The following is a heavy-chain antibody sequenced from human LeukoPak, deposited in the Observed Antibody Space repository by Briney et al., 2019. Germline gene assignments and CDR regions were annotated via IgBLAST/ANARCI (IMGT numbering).Heavy chain of an antibody. CDR3: ARRDIVVVPAAFDY. Sequence: SETLSLTCAVYGGSFSGYYWSWIRQPPGKGLEWIGEINHSGSTNYNPSLKSRVTISVDTPKNQFSLKLSSVTAADTAVYYCARRDIVVVPAAFDYWGQGTLVTVSS. CDR2: INHSGST. J-gene: IGHJ4*02. V-gene: IGHV4-34*01. CDR1: GGSFSGYY. D-gene: IGHD2-2*01.